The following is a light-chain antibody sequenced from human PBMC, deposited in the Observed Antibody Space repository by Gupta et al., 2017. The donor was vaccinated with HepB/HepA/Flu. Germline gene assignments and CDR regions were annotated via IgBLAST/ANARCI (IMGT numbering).Light chain of an antibody. CDR2: EVS. CDR3: HSYAGINVGV. V-gene: IGLV2-8*01. J-gene: IGLJ1*01. Sequence: QSALTQPPSASGSPGQSVTISCTGTSSDVGGYNYVSWYQQPPGKAPKLLIYEVSKRPAGVPDRFSGSKAGNTASLTISGRQAEDEADYYCHSYAGINVGVFGTATRVTVL. CDR1: SSDVGGYNY.